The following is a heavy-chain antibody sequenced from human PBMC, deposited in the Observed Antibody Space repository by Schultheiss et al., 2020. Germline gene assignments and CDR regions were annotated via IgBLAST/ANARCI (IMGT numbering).Heavy chain of an antibody. Sequence: SETLSLTCAVYGGSFSAYYWSWIRQSPGKGLEWIGEINHSGSTNYNPSLKSRVTISLDTSKHQFSLKLSSVTAADTAVYYCARGWRVVRGVMPYYYYGMDVWGQGTTVTVSS. CDR2: INHSGST. CDR3: ARGWRVVRGVMPYYYYGMDV. D-gene: IGHD3-10*01. V-gene: IGHV4-34*01. J-gene: IGHJ6*02. CDR1: GGSFSAYY.